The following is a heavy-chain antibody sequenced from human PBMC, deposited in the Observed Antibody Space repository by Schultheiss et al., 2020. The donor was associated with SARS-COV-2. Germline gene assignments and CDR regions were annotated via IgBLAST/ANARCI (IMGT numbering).Heavy chain of an antibody. CDR2: ISYDGSNK. CDR3: ARDGSGSYSDCYYYGMDV. D-gene: IGHD3-10*01. Sequence: GGSLRLSCAASGFTFSSYGMHWVRQAPGKGLVWVAVISYDGSNKYYADSVKGRFTISRDNSKNTLYLQMNSLRAEDTAVYYCARDGSGSYSDCYYYGMDVWGQGTTVTCSS. J-gene: IGHJ6*02. CDR1: GFTFSSYG. V-gene: IGHV3-30*03.